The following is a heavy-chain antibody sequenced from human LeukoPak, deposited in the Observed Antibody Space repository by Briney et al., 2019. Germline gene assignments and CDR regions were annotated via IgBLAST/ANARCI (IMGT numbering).Heavy chain of an antibody. V-gene: IGHV1-18*01. D-gene: IGHD1-26*01. CDR2: ISAYNGNT. CDR3: ARDRTDSVGATSDLDY. J-gene: IGHJ4*02. CDR1: GYTFTSYG. Sequence: ASVKVSCRASGYTFTSYGISWVRQAPGQGLEWMGWISAYNGNTNYAQKLQGRVTMTTDTSTSTAYMELRSLRSDDTAVYYCARDRTDSVGATSDLDYWGQGTLVSVSS.